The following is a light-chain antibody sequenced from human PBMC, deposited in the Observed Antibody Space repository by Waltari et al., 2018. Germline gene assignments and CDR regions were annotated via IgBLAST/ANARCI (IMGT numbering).Light chain of an antibody. CDR1: QSINSW. Sequence: DIQMTQSPCTLSASVGDRVTLTCRASQSINSWLAWYQQKPGIAPKLLIYKASSLESGVPSRFSGSGSGTEFTLTISSLQPDDLATYYCQQYRTNPWTFGQGTKVEIE. J-gene: IGKJ1*01. CDR3: QQYRTNPWT. CDR2: KAS. V-gene: IGKV1-5*03.